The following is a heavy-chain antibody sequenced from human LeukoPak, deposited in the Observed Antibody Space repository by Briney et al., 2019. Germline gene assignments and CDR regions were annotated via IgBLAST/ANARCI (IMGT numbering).Heavy chain of an antibody. CDR1: GGSISSGDYY. V-gene: IGHV4-30-4*08. CDR2: IYYSGST. D-gene: IGHD2-15*01. Sequence: SPSQTLSLTCTVSGGSISSGDYYWSWIRQPPGKGLEWIGYIYYSGSTYYNPSLKSRVTISVDTSKNQFSLKLSSVTAADTAVYYCARVRSVRMGLDYWGQGTLVTVSS. CDR3: ARVRSVRMGLDY. J-gene: IGHJ4*02.